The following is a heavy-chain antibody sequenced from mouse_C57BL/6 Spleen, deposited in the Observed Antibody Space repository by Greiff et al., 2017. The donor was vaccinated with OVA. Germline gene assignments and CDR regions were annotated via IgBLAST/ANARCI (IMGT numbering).Heavy chain of an antibody. J-gene: IGHJ4*01. V-gene: IGHV1-50*01. CDR2: IDPSDSYT. CDR3: ARGDFLLLRSYAMDY. CDR1: GYTFTSYW. Sequence: QVQLQQPGAELVKPGASVKLSCKASGYTFTSYWMQWVKQRPGQGLEWIGEIDPSDSYTNYNQKFKGKATLTVDTSSSTAYLQLSSLTSENSAVYYCARGDFLLLRSYAMDYWGQGTSVTVSS. D-gene: IGHD1-1*01.